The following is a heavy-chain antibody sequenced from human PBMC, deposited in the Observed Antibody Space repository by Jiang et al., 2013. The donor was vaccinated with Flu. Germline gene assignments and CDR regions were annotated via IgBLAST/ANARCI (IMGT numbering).Heavy chain of an antibody. D-gene: IGHD3-22*01. V-gene: IGHV1-2*06. CDR1: EYTFIAYF. CDR2: INPNSGAA. CDR3: ARAYYYDSTAYYYDY. Sequence: GAEVKKPGASVRVSCKASEYTFIAYFIHWVRQAPGQGLEWMGRINPNSGAANYAQNFQGRVTMTSDTSISTAYMELSRLRSDDTAVYYCARAYYYDSTAYYYDYWGQGTLVTVSS. J-gene: IGHJ4*02.